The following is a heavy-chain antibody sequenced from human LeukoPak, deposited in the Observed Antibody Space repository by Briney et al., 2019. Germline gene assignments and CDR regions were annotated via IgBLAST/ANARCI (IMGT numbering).Heavy chain of an antibody. CDR2: IYYSGST. V-gene: IGHV4-61*01. CDR3: ATIAVGA. J-gene: IGHJ5*02. D-gene: IGHD6-19*01. Sequence: SETLSLTCTVSGGSISSSTYYWSWIRQPPGKGLEWIGYIYYSGSTNYNPSLKSRVTISVDTSKNQFSLKLSSVTAADTAVYYCATIAVGAWGQGTLVTVSS. CDR1: GGSISSSTYY.